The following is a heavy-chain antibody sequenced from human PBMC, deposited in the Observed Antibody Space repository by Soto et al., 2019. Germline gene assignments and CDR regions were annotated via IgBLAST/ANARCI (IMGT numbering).Heavy chain of an antibody. J-gene: IGHJ6*02. V-gene: IGHV3-30*18. D-gene: IGHD2-2*01. CDR2: ISYDGSNK. CDR3: AKVSVPAAIAYYYYGMDV. Sequence: PGGSLRLSCAASGFTCSSYGMHWVRQAPGKGLEWVALISYDGSNKYYADSVKGRFTISRDNSKNTLYLQMNSLRAEDTAVYYCAKVSVPAAIAYYYYGMDVWGQGTTVTVSS. CDR1: GFTCSSYG.